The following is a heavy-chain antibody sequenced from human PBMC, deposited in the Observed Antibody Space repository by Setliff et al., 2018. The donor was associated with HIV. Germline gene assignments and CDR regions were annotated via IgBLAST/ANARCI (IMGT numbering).Heavy chain of an antibody. J-gene: IGHJ4*02. CDR3: ARVADTTRGTFDY. CDR2: ISIGDIYI. CDR1: GFTFSNYY. D-gene: IGHD2-15*01. V-gene: IGHV3-11*03. Sequence: GGSLRLSCTGSGFTFSNYYFTWVRQAPGKGLEWVAHISIGDIYIDYADSVKCRFTVSRDNAKKSLYLRMNSLRAEDTAVYYCARVADTTRGTFDYWGQGTLVTAPQ.